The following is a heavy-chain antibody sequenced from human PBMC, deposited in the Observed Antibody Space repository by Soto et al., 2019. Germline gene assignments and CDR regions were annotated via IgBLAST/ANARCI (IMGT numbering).Heavy chain of an antibody. J-gene: IGHJ6*03. CDR3: AKDGAGERYYYMDV. V-gene: IGHV3-30*18. D-gene: IGHD4-17*01. CDR1: GFPFGKFA. Sequence: VEMVQSGGGMVPPGRSLRLSCTASGFPFGKFAMHWVRQAPGKGLEWVALISYDGSKEDYAGAVKGRFTISRDNSNNTLFLQMNSLRTDDTAVYYCAKDGAGERYYYMDVWGGGTPLTVSS. CDR2: ISYDGSKE.